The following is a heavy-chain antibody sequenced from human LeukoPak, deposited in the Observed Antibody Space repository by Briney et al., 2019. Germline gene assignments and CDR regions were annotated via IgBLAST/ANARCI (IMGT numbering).Heavy chain of an antibody. CDR1: GGSICNYF. V-gene: IGHV4-59*01. D-gene: IGHD1-26*01. J-gene: IGHJ6*03. CDR2: IYFTGRT. CDR3: ARAVGSVGSLLGYYYYYMDV. Sequence: PSETLSLTCTVSGGSICNYFWSWIRQPPGKGLEWIGYIYFTGRTNYNPSLKSRVTTSIDTSENQFSLQLTSVTAADTAVYYCARAVGSVGSLLGYYYYYMDVWGRGTTVTVSS.